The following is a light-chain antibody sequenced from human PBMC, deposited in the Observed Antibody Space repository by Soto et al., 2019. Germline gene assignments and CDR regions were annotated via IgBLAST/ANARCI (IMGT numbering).Light chain of an antibody. CDR2: DAS. Sequence: EIVLTQSPGTLSLSPGERATLSCRASQSVISSYLAWYQQKPGQAPRLLIYDASSRATGTPDRVSGSGSGTDFTLTISRLEPEDFAVYYCQQDGSAPLTFGGGTKVEIK. V-gene: IGKV3-20*01. J-gene: IGKJ4*01. CDR3: QQDGSAPLT. CDR1: QSVISSY.